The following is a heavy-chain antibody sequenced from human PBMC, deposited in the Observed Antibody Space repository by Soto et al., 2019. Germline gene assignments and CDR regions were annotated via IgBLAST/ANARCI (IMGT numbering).Heavy chain of an antibody. J-gene: IGHJ4*02. Sequence: GASVKVSCKASGGTFSSYAISWVRQAPGQGLEWMGGIIPIFGTANYAQKFQGRVTITADESTSTAYMELSSLRSEDTAVYYCARDSGHWNENYYFDYWGQGTLVTVSS. CDR2: IIPIFGTA. V-gene: IGHV1-69*13. CDR1: GGTFSSYA. CDR3: ARDSGHWNENYYFDY. D-gene: IGHD1-1*01.